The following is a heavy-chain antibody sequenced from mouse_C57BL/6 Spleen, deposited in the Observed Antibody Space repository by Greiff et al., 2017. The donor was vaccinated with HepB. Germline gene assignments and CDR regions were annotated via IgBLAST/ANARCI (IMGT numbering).Heavy chain of an antibody. D-gene: IGHD1-1*01. CDR3: ARRGGITTVEYAMDY. CDR1: GYTFTDYN. J-gene: IGHJ4*01. Sequence: EVQLQQSGPELVKPGASVKIPCKASGYTFTDYNMDWVKQSHGKSLEWIGDINPNNGGTIYNQKFKGKATLTVDKSSSTAYMELRSLTSEDTAVYYCARRGGITTVEYAMDYWGQGTSVTVSS. V-gene: IGHV1-18*01. CDR2: INPNNGGT.